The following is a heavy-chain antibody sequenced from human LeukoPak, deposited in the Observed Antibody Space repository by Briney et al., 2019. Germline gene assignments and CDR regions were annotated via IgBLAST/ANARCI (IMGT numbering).Heavy chain of an antibody. V-gene: IGHV3-23*01. CDR3: AKNGDRGAYCTGGTCYPYFYYYMDV. CDR2: ISSTGGTT. D-gene: IGHD2-15*01. J-gene: IGHJ6*03. Sequence: GGSLRPSCAASAITFSSYGMSCVRQAPGKWLEWVSSISSTGGTTYYADSVKGRFTISRDNTKNTLYLQMNSLRAEDTAIYYCAKNGDRGAYCTGGTCYPYFYYYMDVWGKGTTVTI. CDR1: AITFSSYG.